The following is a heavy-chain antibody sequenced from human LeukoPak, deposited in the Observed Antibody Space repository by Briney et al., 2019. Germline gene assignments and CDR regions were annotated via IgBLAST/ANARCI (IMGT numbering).Heavy chain of an antibody. Sequence: SETLSLTCTVSGGSISGSSYYWGWIRQPPGKGLKWIGSVYYDGSTYYNPSLKSRVAISVDTYNNQFSLKVNSVSAADTAIYFCARRTSPHGFDIWGQGTMVTVSS. CDR1: GGSISGSSYY. D-gene: IGHD1-14*01. CDR2: VYYDGST. J-gene: IGHJ3*02. V-gene: IGHV4-39*01. CDR3: ARRTSPHGFDI.